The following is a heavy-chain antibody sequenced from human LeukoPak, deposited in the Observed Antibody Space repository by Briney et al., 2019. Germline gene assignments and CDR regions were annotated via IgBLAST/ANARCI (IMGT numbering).Heavy chain of an antibody. Sequence: SETLSLTCTVSVGSGSYYWGWIRQPPGKGLEWIGYIYYSGSTNYNPSLKSRVTISVDTSKNQFSLKLSSVTAADTAVYYCARHLYSSGHDYWGQGTLVTVSS. CDR2: IYYSGST. CDR3: ARHLYSSGHDY. D-gene: IGHD6-19*01. J-gene: IGHJ4*02. V-gene: IGHV4-59*08. CDR1: VGSGSYY.